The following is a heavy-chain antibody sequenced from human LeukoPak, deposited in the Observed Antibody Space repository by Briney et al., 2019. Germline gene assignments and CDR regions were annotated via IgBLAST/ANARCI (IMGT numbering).Heavy chain of an antibody. D-gene: IGHD2-15*01. V-gene: IGHV3-30*02. CDR3: AKDGGILGYCSGGSCYLDY. CDR1: GFTFSSYG. J-gene: IGHJ4*02. Sequence: GGSLRLSCAASGFTFSSYGMHWVRQAPGKGLEWVAFIRYDGSNKYYADSVKGRFTISRDNSKNTLYLQMNSLRAEDTAVYYCAKDGGILGYCSGGSCYLDYWGQGTLVTVSS. CDR2: IRYDGSNK.